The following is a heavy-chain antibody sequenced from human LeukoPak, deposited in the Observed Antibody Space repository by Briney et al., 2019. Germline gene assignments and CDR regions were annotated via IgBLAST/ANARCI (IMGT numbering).Heavy chain of an antibody. CDR2: FHFSGST. J-gene: IGHJ4*02. Sequence: SETLSLTCSVSGASVTMGSYYWAWIRQPPGKGLEWIGTFHFSGSTYYNPSLKSRVTISVDTSKNSVSLMLRSVTAADTAVYFCARPFQDYDKGTFFYFFDFWGQGILVTVSS. D-gene: IGHD3-22*01. V-gene: IGHV4-39*01. CDR3: ARPFQDYDKGTFFYFFDF. CDR1: GASVTMGSYY.